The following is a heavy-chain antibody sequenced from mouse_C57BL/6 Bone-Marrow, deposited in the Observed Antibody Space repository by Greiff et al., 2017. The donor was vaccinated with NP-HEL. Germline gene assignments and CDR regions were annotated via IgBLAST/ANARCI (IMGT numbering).Heavy chain of an antibody. V-gene: IGHV1-47*01. D-gene: IGHD1-1*01. Sequence: VKLVESGAELVKPGASVKMSCKASGYTFTTYPIEWMKQNHGKSLEWIGNFHPYNDDTKYNEKFKGKATLTVEKSSSTVYLELSRLTSDDSAVYYCARRIYYYGSSPGYFDVWGTGTTVTVSS. CDR3: ARRIYYYGSSPGYFDV. CDR1: GYTFTTYP. J-gene: IGHJ1*03. CDR2: FHPYNDDT.